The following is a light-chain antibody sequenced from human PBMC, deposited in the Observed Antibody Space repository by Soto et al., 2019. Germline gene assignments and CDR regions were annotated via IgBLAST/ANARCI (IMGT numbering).Light chain of an antibody. CDR3: QQYGSSPPYT. Sequence: EIVMTQSPATLSVSPGEGSTLSCRASQNIRTKLAWYQQKPGQAPRLXXSGASTRATGIPDRFSGSGSGTDFTLTISRLEPEDFAVYYCQQYGSSPPYTFGQGTRLEIK. V-gene: IGKV3-20*01. J-gene: IGKJ5*01. CDR1: QNIRTK. CDR2: GAS.